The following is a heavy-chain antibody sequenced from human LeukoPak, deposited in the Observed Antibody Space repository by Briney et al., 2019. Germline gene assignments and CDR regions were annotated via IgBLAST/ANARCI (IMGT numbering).Heavy chain of an antibody. Sequence: EASVKVSCKVSGYTLTELSMHWVRQAPGKGLEWMGGFYPEDGETIYAQKFQGRVTMTEDTSTDTAYMELSSLRSEDTAVYYCASSITMVRRVISGAFDIWGQGTMVTVSS. D-gene: IGHD3-10*01. CDR1: GYTLTELS. CDR3: ASSITMVRRVISGAFDI. CDR2: FYPEDGET. J-gene: IGHJ3*02. V-gene: IGHV1-24*01.